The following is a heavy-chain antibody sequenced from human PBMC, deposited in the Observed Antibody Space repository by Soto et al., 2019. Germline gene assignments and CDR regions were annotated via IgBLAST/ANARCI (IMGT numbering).Heavy chain of an antibody. V-gene: IGHV1-69*02. J-gene: IGHJ4*02. CDR3: AGVGGVDLDC. CDR2: IIPILGIA. CDR1: GGTFSSYT. D-gene: IGHD3-16*01. Sequence: QVQLVQSGAEVKKPGSSVKVSCKASGGTFSSYTISWVRQAPGQGLEWMGRIIPILGIANDAQKFQGRVTITADKSTSTAYMELSRLRAEDTAVYYGAGVGGVDLDCWGQGTLVTVSS.